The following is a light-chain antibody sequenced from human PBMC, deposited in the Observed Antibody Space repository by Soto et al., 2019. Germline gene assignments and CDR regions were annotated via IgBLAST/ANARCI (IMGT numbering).Light chain of an antibody. CDR3: QQRSNWPLT. V-gene: IGKV3-11*01. Sequence: EIVLTQFPATLPLSPGDGATLSCRASQSVSSYLAWYQQKRGQAPRLLIYDSSNRATGIPARFSGSGSGTDFSLTISSLEPEDFAVYYCQQRSNWPLTFGGGTKVEIK. J-gene: IGKJ4*01. CDR1: QSVSSY. CDR2: DSS.